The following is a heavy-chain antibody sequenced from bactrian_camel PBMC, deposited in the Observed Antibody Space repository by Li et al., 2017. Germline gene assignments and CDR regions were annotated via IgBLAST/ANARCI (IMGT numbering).Heavy chain of an antibody. CDR1: GYGYAYSSR. D-gene: IGHD7*01. V-gene: IGHV3S40*01. J-gene: IGHJ4*01. Sequence: VQLVESGGGSVQAGGSLTLSCARSGYGYAYSSRMGWFRQAPGKEHEGVAAIYLGGGAPYYSEDVKGRFTISRDNEKNATYLRINSLNSEDTAMYSAPQMNLALVPFTGARGPRSPSP. CDR2: IYLGGGAP. CDR3: PQMNLALVPFT.